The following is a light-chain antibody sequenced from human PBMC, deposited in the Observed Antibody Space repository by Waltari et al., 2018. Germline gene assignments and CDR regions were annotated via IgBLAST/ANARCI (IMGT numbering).Light chain of an antibody. Sequence: QSALTQPASVSGSPGQSITISCTGTSRDVGGYNLVSWYQHHPGKAPKLMIYEVSKRPSGVSNRFSGSKSGNTASLTISGLQAEDEADYYCCSYAGSSTLVFGGGTKLTVL. V-gene: IGLV2-23*02. CDR1: SRDVGGYNL. J-gene: IGLJ2*01. CDR2: EVS. CDR3: CSYAGSSTLV.